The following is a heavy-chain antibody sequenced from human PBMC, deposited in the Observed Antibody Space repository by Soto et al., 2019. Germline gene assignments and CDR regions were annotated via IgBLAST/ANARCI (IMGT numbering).Heavy chain of an antibody. V-gene: IGHV1-18*01. Sequence: QVQLVQSGAEVKKPGASVKVSCKASGYTFTSYGISWVRQAPGQGLEWMGWISAYNGNTDYPQKLQGRVTMTTDTSTSTAYMELRSLRSDDTAVYYWAREGYCISTSCYASALDYWGQGTLVTVSS. CDR3: AREGYCISTSCYASALDY. CDR2: ISAYNGNT. J-gene: IGHJ4*02. D-gene: IGHD2-2*01. CDR1: GYTFTSYG.